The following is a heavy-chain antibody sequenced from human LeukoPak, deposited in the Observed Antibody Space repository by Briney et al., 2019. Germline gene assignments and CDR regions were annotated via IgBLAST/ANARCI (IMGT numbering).Heavy chain of an antibody. Sequence: GGSLRLSCAASGFTFSSYWMSWVRQAPGKGLEWVANIKQDGSEKYYVDSVKGRFTISRDNAKNSLYLQINSLRAEDTALYYCARAFTYSSDWLDYWGQGILVTVSS. CDR1: GFTFSSYW. CDR3: ARAFTYSSDWLDY. J-gene: IGHJ4*02. CDR2: IKQDGSEK. V-gene: IGHV3-7*04. D-gene: IGHD6-19*01.